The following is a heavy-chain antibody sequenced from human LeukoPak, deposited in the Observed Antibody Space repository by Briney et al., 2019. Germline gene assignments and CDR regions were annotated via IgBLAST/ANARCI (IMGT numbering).Heavy chain of an antibody. V-gene: IGHV4-4*02. Sequence: SETLSLTCAVSGGSISSSNWWSWVRQPPGKGLEWIGEIYHSESTNYNPSLKSRVTISVDKSKNQFSLKLSSVTAADTAVYYCARGYYYGSGSYAFDIWGQGTMVTVS. J-gene: IGHJ3*02. D-gene: IGHD3-10*01. CDR1: GGSISSSNW. CDR2: IYHSEST. CDR3: ARGYYYGSGSYAFDI.